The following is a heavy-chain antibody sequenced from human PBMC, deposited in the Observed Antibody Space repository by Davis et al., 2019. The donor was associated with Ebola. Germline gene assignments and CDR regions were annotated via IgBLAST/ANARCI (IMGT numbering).Heavy chain of an antibody. CDR3: ASRTQSDYGMDV. D-gene: IGHD1-1*01. V-gene: IGHV3-33*01. CDR1: GFTFSSYG. J-gene: IGHJ6*02. Sequence: GESLKISCAASGFTFSSYGMHWVRQAPGKGLEWVAVIWYDGSNKYYADSVKGRFTISRDNSKNTLYLQMNSLRAEDTAVYYCASRTQSDYGMDVWGQGTTVTVSS. CDR2: IWYDGSNK.